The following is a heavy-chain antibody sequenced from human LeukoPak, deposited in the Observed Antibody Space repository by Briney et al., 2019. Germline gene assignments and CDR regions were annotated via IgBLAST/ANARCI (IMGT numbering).Heavy chain of an antibody. CDR2: IYYSGVT. CDR1: GDSISSGFYY. Sequence: SETLSLTCTVSGDSISSGFYYWSWIRQHPGRGLEWIGHIYYSGVTYCNPSLKSRVTISVDTSKNQFSLKLSSVTAADTAVYYCARERAAAGTYFDYWGQGTLVTVSS. CDR3: ARERAAAGTYFDY. J-gene: IGHJ4*02. V-gene: IGHV4-31*03. D-gene: IGHD6-13*01.